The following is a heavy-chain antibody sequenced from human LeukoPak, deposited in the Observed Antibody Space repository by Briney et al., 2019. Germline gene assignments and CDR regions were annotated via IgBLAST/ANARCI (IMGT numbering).Heavy chain of an antibody. Sequence: SETLSLTCTVSGGSISSSSYYWSWIRQPPGKGLEWIGYIYYSGSTNYNPSLKSRVTISVDTSKNQFSLKLSSVTAADTAVYYCARFTVTFDYWGQGTLVTVSS. CDR3: ARFTVTFDY. V-gene: IGHV4-61*05. CDR1: GGSISSSSYY. D-gene: IGHD4-17*01. CDR2: IYYSGST. J-gene: IGHJ4*02.